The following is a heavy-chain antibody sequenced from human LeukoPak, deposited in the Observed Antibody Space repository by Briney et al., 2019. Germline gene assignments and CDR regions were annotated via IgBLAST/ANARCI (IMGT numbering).Heavy chain of an antibody. Sequence: GRSLRLSCAASGFTFDDYAMHWVRQAPGKGLEWVSGISWNSGSIGYADSVKGRFTISRDNAKNSLYLQMNSLGAEDTALYYCAKVYDYGDYVSGAFDIWGQGTMVTVSS. J-gene: IGHJ3*02. CDR2: ISWNSGSI. D-gene: IGHD4-17*01. CDR3: AKVYDYGDYVSGAFDI. CDR1: GFTFDDYA. V-gene: IGHV3-9*01.